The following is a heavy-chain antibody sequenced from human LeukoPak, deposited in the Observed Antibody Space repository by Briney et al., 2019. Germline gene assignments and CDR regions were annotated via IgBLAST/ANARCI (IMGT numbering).Heavy chain of an antibody. Sequence: GASVKVSCKASGYTFTGYYMHWVRQAPGQGLEWMGWINPNSGGTNYAQKFQGRVTMTRDTSISTAYMELSRLRSDDTAVYYCARDGVFIVGATEGWFDPWGQGTLVTVSS. J-gene: IGHJ5*02. CDR1: GYTFTGYY. CDR3: ARDGVFIVGATEGWFDP. D-gene: IGHD1-26*01. CDR2: INPNSGGT. V-gene: IGHV1-2*02.